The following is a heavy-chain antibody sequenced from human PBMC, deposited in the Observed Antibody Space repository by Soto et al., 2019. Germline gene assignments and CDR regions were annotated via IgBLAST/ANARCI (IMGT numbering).Heavy chain of an antibody. Sequence: SETLSLTCTVSGASIISHYWSWIRQAPGKGLEWIANINYNGNTNYNPSLKSRVTISVDTSKNQFSLTVISVTAADTAVYYCAGGGSIVVATRRLMDVWGRGTTVTVSS. V-gene: IGHV4-59*08. CDR3: AGGGSIVVATRRLMDV. D-gene: IGHD3-22*01. CDR1: GASIISHY. J-gene: IGHJ6*03. CDR2: INYNGNT.